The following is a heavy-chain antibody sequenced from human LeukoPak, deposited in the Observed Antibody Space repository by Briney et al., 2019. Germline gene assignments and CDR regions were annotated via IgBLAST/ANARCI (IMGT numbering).Heavy chain of an antibody. D-gene: IGHD2-15*01. V-gene: IGHV3-30*02. CDR1: GFTFSSYE. CDR2: IRYDGSNK. CDR3: AKSLLGY. J-gene: IGHJ4*02. Sequence: GGSLRLSCAASGFTFSSYEMNWVRQAPGKGLEWVAFIRYDGSNKYYADSVKGRFTISRDNSKNTLYLQMNSLRAEDTAVYYCAKSLLGYWGQGTLVTVSS.